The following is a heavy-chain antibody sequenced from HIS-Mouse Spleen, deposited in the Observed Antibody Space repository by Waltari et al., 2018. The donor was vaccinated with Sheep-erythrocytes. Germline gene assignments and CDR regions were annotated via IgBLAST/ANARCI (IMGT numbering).Heavy chain of an antibody. V-gene: IGHV4-34*01. CDR1: GGSFRGYY. Sequence: QVQLQQWGAGLLKPSETLSLTCAVYGGSFRGYYWSWIRQPPGKGREWIGEINHSGSTNYNPSLKSRVTISVDTSKNQFSLKLSSVTAADTAVYYCALSVDLAGAFDIWGQGTMVTVSS. CDR2: INHSGST. CDR3: ALSVDLAGAFDI. D-gene: IGHD6-19*01. J-gene: IGHJ3*02.